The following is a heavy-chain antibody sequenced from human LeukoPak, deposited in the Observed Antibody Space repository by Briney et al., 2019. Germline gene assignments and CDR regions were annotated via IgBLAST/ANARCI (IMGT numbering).Heavy chain of an antibody. J-gene: IGHJ6*03. D-gene: IGHD3-3*01. Sequence: PSETLSLTCAVYGGSFSGYYWSWIRQPPGKGLEWIGEINHSGSTNYNPSLKSRVTISVDTSKNQFSLKLSSVTAADTAVYYCASRYYDFWSGYFRADYYMDVWGKGTTVTVSS. CDR2: INHSGST. CDR3: ASRYYDFWSGYFRADYYMDV. V-gene: IGHV4-34*01. CDR1: GGSFSGYY.